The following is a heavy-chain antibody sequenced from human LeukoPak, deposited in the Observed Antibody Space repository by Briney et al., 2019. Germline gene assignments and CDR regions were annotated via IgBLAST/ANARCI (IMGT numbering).Heavy chain of an antibody. CDR3: ARVGGYCSDGNCYPKY. CDR1: GYTFTGYY. Sequence: ASVKVSCKASGYTFTGYYMHWVRQAPGQGLEWMGWINTDSGNPTYAQGFTGRFVFSLDRSVTTAYLQITYLKPEDTAVYYCARVGGYCSDGNCYPKYWGQGTLVTVSS. J-gene: IGHJ4*02. V-gene: IGHV7-4-1*02. CDR2: INTDSGNP. D-gene: IGHD2-15*01.